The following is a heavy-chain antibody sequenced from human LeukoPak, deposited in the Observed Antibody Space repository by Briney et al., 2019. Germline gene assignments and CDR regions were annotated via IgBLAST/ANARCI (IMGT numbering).Heavy chain of an antibody. Sequence: PSETLSLTCIVSGYSISSDYYWGWIRQPPGKGLEWIGSIHHSGATYYNPSLKSRFTISVDTSKNQFSLKLSSVTAADTAVYYCVNYYDSSDYQQPNHFDYWGQGTLVTVSS. CDR2: IHHSGAT. CDR3: VNYYDSSDYQQPNHFDY. J-gene: IGHJ4*02. CDR1: GYSISSDYY. V-gene: IGHV4-38-2*02. D-gene: IGHD3-22*01.